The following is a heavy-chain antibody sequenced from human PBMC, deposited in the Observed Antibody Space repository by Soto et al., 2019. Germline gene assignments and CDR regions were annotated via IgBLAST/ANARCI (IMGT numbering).Heavy chain of an antibody. V-gene: IGHV1-69*06. CDR2: IIPLHNTS. J-gene: IGHJ6*02. CDR1: GGAFTNYS. Sequence: QVHLLQSGAEVKKPGSSLKVSCKVSGGAFTNYSLNWVRHSPGQGLEWLGGIIPLHNTSNYSEKFVGRLSVTADISSSTVYMHLSGLTSGDTATYCCASWSAWNPLYYHGMDVWGQGTTVTVSS. CDR3: ASWSAWNPLYYHGMDV. D-gene: IGHD1-1*01.